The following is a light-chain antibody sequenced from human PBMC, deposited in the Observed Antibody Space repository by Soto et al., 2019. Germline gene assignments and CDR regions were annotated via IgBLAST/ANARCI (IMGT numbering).Light chain of an antibody. Sequence: QSVLTQPPSASGSAGQSVTISCTGTSSDVGGYNYVSWYQQHPGKAPKLMIYEVSKRPSGVPDRFSGSKSGNTASLTVSELQAEDEADYYCSSYAGSNNVFGTGTKVTVL. CDR2: EVS. V-gene: IGLV2-8*01. CDR3: SSYAGSNNV. J-gene: IGLJ1*01. CDR1: SSDVGGYNY.